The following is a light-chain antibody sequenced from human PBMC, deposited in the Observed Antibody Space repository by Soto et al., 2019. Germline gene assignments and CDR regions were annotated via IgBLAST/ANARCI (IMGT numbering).Light chain of an antibody. CDR1: SSDVGGYNY. CDR3: SSYAGSNNLV. J-gene: IGLJ2*01. CDR2: EVS. Sequence: QSALTQPPSASGSPGQSVTISCTGTSSDVGGYNYVSWYQQRPGKAPKLMIYEVSKRPSGVPDRFSGSKSGNTASLTVSGLQAEEEADYCCSSYAGSNNLVFGGGTKLTVL. V-gene: IGLV2-8*01.